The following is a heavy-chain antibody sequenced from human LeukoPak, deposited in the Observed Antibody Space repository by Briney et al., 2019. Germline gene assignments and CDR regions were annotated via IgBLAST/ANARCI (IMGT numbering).Heavy chain of an antibody. CDR2: INHSGST. CDR3: ARDCSGGSCYSVGY. CDR1: GGSFSGYY. V-gene: IGHV4-34*01. D-gene: IGHD2-15*01. Sequence: AETLSLTCAVYGGSFSGYYWSWIRQPPGKGLEWIGEINHSGSTNYNPSLKSRVTISVDTSKNQFSLKLSSVTAADTAVYYCARDCSGGSCYSVGYWGRGTLVTVSS. J-gene: IGHJ4*02.